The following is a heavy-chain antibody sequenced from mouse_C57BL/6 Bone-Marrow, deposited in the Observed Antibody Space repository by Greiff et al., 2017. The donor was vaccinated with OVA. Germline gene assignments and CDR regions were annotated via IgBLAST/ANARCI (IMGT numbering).Heavy chain of an antibody. V-gene: IGHV1-82*01. Sequence: VQGVESGPELVKPGASVKISCKASGYAFSSSWMNWVKQRPGKGLEWIGRIYPGDGDTNYNGKFKGKATLTADKSSSTAYMQLSSLTSEDSAVYFCARHYSNSWFAYWGQGTLVTVSA. J-gene: IGHJ3*01. CDR1: GYAFSSSW. CDR3: ARHYSNSWFAY. D-gene: IGHD2-5*01. CDR2: IYPGDGDT.